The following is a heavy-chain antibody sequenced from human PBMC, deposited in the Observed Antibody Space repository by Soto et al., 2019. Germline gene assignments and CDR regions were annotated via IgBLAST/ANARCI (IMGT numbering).Heavy chain of an antibody. CDR1: GFTFSSYA. CDR2: ISGSGTST. Sequence: GGSLRLSCAASGFTFSSYAMSWVRQAPGKGLQWISSISGSGTSTYYADSVKGRFTISRDNSKNTMYLQMNSLRAEDTALYFCAKENTPDYGDYVDYWGQGTLVTVSS. V-gene: IGHV3-23*01. J-gene: IGHJ4*02. CDR3: AKENTPDYGDYVDY. D-gene: IGHD4-17*01.